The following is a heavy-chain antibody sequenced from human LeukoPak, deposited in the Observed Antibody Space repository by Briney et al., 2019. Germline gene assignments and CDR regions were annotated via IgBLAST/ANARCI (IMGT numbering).Heavy chain of an antibody. D-gene: IGHD3-3*01. CDR1: GGTFSSYA. Sequence: SVKVSCEASGGTFSSYAISWVRQAPGQGLEWMGRIIPIFGTANYAQKFQGRVTITTDESTSTAYMELSSLRSEDTAVYYCARGYYDFGYLDYWGQGTLVTVSS. V-gene: IGHV1-69*05. CDR3: ARGYYDFGYLDY. CDR2: IIPIFGTA. J-gene: IGHJ4*02.